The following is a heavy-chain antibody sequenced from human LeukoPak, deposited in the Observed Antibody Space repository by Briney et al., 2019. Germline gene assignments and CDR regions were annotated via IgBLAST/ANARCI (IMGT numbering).Heavy chain of an antibody. CDR3: ARENYFDY. Sequence: QAGGSLRPSCAASGFTVSSNYMSWVRQAPGKGLDWVSVIYSGGNTYYADSVKGRFTISRDNSRNTLYLQMNSLRAEDTAVYYCARENYFDYWGQGTLVTVSS. V-gene: IGHV3-66*01. J-gene: IGHJ4*02. CDR1: GFTVSSNY. CDR2: IYSGGNT.